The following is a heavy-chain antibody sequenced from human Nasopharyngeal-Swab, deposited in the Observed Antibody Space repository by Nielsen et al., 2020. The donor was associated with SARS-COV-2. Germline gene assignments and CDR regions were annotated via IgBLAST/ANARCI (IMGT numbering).Heavy chain of an antibody. CDR3: ASLGYCSSTSCTLRYYYYYGMDV. D-gene: IGHD2-2*01. Sequence: WIRQPPGKGLEWVDNVKQDGSEKYYVDSVKGRFTISRDNAKNSLYLQMNSLRAEDTAVYYCASLGYCSSTSCTLRYYYYYGMDVWGQGTTVTVSS. CDR2: VKQDGSEK. J-gene: IGHJ6*02. V-gene: IGHV3-7*01.